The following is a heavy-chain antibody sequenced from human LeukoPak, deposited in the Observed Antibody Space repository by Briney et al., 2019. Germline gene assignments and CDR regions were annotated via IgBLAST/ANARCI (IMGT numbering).Heavy chain of an antibody. CDR1: GGSFSGYY. J-gene: IGHJ5*02. CDR2: INHSGST. Sequence: SETLSLTCAVYGGSFSGYYWSWIRQPPGKGLEWIGEINHSGSTNYNPSLKSRVTISVDTSKNQFSLKLSSVTAADTAVYYCARTSITMVRGVIRGNWFDPWGQGTLVTVSS. D-gene: IGHD3-10*01. V-gene: IGHV4-34*01. CDR3: ARTSITMVRGVIRGNWFDP.